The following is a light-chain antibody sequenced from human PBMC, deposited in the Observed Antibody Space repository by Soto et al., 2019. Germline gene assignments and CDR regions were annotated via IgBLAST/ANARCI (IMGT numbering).Light chain of an antibody. CDR2: EAS. V-gene: IGKV1-17*01. J-gene: IGKJ4*01. Sequence: DIQMTQSPSSLSASVAYRFTITCRASQDIGTDLGWYQQKPGKAPERLIYEASVLQSGVPSRFSGSGSGTEFTLTVSSLQPEDFATYYCVQHYSYPLTFGGGTKVDI. CDR1: QDIGTD. CDR3: VQHYSYPLT.